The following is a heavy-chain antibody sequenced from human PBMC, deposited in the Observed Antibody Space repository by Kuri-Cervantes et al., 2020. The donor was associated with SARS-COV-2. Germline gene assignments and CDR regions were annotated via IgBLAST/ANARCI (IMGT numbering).Heavy chain of an antibody. CDR1: GFTFSSYS. CDR3: AKTKGVDTAMDCIDY. CDR2: ISSSSSTI. D-gene: IGHD5-18*01. J-gene: IGHJ4*02. Sequence: GGSLRLSCAASGFTFSSYSMNWVRQAPGKGLEWVSYISSSSSTIYYADSVKGRFTISRDNAKNSLYLQMNSLRAEDTAVYYCAKTKGVDTAMDCIDYWGQGTLVTVSS. V-gene: IGHV3-48*04.